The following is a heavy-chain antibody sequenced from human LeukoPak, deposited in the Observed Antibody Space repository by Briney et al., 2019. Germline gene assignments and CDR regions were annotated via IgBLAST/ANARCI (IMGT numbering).Heavy chain of an antibody. CDR3: ATNQMATIGFDY. Sequence: ASVKVSCKASGGTFSSYAISWVRQAPGQGLEWMGRIIPILGIANYAQKFQGRVTITADKSTSTAYMELSSLRSEDTAVYYCATNQMATIGFDYWGQGTLVTVSS. CDR1: GGTFSSYA. D-gene: IGHD5-24*01. J-gene: IGHJ4*02. V-gene: IGHV1-69*04. CDR2: IIPILGIA.